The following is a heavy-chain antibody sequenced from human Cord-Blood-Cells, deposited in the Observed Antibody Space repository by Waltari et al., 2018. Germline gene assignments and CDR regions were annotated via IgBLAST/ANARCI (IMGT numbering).Heavy chain of an antibody. Sequence: EVQLVESGGGLVQPGGSLRLSCAASGFTFSSYEMNWVRQAPGKGMEWVSYISSGGSTLYYADSVKGRFTISRDNAKTSLYLQRNSLRAEDAAVYYCARVRLGGVFDYWGQGTLVTVSS. CDR1: GFTFSSYE. D-gene: IGHD7-27*01. CDR2: ISSGGSTL. CDR3: ARVRLGGVFDY. J-gene: IGHJ4*02. V-gene: IGHV3-48*03.